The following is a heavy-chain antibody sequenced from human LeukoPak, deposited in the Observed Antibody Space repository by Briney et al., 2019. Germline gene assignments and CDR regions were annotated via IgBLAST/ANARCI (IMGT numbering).Heavy chain of an antibody. J-gene: IGHJ4*02. V-gene: IGHV3-30*02. CDR3: ANGDCRGGRCSSGAY. Sequence: GGSLTLSCVASGFIFNTYGMHWVRQAPGKGLEWVAYTRDDGSKNWYGDSVKGRFTIFRDNSKNTLYLQMNSLRGEDTAVYYCANGDCRGGRCSSGAYWGRGTLVAVSS. D-gene: IGHD2-15*01. CDR2: TRDDGSKN. CDR1: GFIFNTYG.